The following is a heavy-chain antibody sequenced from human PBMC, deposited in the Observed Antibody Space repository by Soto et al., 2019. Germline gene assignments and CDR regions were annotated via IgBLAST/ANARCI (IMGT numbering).Heavy chain of an antibody. Sequence: EAQLVESGGGLVQPGTSLRLSCAASGFTFHDYAMHWVRQAPGKGLGWVSGIYWNSDRIDYADSVKGRFTISRDNAKKSLYLQRDGQRAENTALYYCIKDISPEGLDYWGQGTLVIVSS. CDR2: IYWNSDRI. CDR1: GFTFHDYA. J-gene: IGHJ4*02. CDR3: IKDISPEGLDY. D-gene: IGHD3-3*02. V-gene: IGHV3-9*01.